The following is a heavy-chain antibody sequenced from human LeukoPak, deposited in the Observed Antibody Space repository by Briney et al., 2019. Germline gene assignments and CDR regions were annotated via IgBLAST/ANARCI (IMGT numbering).Heavy chain of an antibody. CDR3: ARDPSLWFGISKWFDP. J-gene: IGHJ5*02. CDR2: IIPIFGTA. D-gene: IGHD3-10*01. CDR1: GGTFSSYA. Sequence: SVKVSCKASGGTFSSYAISCVRQSPGQGLEWMGGIIPIFGTANYAQKFQGRVTITADESTSTAYMELSSLRSEDTAVYYCARDPSLWFGISKWFDPWGQGTLVTVSS. V-gene: IGHV1-69*01.